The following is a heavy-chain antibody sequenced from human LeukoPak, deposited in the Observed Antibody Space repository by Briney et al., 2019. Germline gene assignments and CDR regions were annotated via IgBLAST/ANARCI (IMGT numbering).Heavy chain of an antibody. J-gene: IGHJ4*02. CDR1: GDSVSRFF. D-gene: IGHD6-6*01. CDR2: ISYSGSS. Sequence: PSETLSLTCAVSGDSVSRFFWSWIRQPPGKGLEWIGFISYSGSSNYNPSLKSRVTISADTSKNQFSLKLSSVTAADTAVYYCARGYALVYFDYWGQGTLVTVSS. V-gene: IGHV4-59*02. CDR3: ARGYALVYFDY.